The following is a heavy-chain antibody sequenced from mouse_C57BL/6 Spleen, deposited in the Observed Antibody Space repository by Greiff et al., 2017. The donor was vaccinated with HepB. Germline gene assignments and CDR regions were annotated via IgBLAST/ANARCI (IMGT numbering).Heavy chain of an antibody. J-gene: IGHJ3*01. CDR2: IDPENGDT. CDR1: GFNIKDDY. V-gene: IGHV14-4*01. CDR3: TTGDGYYVGFAY. D-gene: IGHD2-3*01. Sequence: EVQRVESGAELVRPGASVKLSCTASGFNIKDDYMHWVKQRPEQGLEWIGWIDPENGDTEYASKFQGKATITADTSSNTAYLQLSSLTSEDTAVYYCTTGDGYYVGFAYWGQGTLVTVSA.